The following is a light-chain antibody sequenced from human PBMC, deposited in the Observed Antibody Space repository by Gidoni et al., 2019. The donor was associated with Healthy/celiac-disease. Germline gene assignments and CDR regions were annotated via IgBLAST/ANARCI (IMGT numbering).Light chain of an antibody. CDR2: QDS. CDR1: KLGDKY. J-gene: IGLJ2*01. V-gene: IGLV3-1*01. CDR3: QAWDSNVV. Sequence: YELTQPPSVSVSPGQTASITCSGDKLGDKYACWYQQKPGQSPVLVIYQDSKRPSGIPERFSGSNSGNTATLTISGTQAMDEADYYCQAWDSNVVFGGGTKLTVL.